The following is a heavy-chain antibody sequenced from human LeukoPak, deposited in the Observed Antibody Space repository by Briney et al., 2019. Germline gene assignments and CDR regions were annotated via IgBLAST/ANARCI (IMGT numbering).Heavy chain of an antibody. CDR3: SRGGVGGISGYYDMDV. CDR2: INHSGST. CDR1: GGSFSGYY. J-gene: IGHJ6*03. Sequence: PETLSLTCAVYGGSFSGYYWTWIRPPPGKGLEWIGEINHSGSTNYKPPLKSRVTISVDTSKNQFSLKLTAVTAADTGVYGCSRGGVGGISGYYDMDVWGKGTTVTVS. D-gene: IGHD1-26*01. V-gene: IGHV4-34*01.